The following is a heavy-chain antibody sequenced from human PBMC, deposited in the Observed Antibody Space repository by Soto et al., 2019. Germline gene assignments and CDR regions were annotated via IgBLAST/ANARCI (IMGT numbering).Heavy chain of an antibody. CDR3: VSRQKQGALVEY. J-gene: IGHJ4*02. CDR1: AGYISSGNYY. CDR2: IYYSGTT. Sequence: TLSLTCNVSAGYISSGNYYWSWIRQSPGKGLEWIGHIYYSGTTYYNPSLKSRVTISVDASKNQFSLKLSSVTAADTAIYYCVSRQKQGALVEYCVQGTLV. V-gene: IGHV4-30-4*01.